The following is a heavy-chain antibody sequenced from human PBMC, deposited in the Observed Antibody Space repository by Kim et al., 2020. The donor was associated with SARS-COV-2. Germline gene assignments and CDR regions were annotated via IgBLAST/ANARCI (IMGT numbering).Heavy chain of an antibody. D-gene: IGHD6-13*01. V-gene: IGHV3-66*01. CDR3: ARDRSIAAAGTYYSYGMDV. CDR2: YSGGST. Sequence: YSGGSTYYADSVKGRFTISRDNSKNSLYLQMNSLRAEDTAVYYCARDRSIAAAGTYYSYGMDVWGQGTTVT. J-gene: IGHJ6*01.